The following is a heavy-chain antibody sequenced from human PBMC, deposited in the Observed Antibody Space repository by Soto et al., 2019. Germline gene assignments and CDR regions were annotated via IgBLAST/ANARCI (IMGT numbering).Heavy chain of an antibody. Sequence: ESGGGVVQPGRSLRLSCAASGFTFSSYAMHWVRQAPGKGLEWVAVISYDGSNKYYADSVKGRFTISRDNSKNTLYLQMNSLRAEDTAVYYCARPSSSWYNYYGMDVWGQGTTVTVSS. CDR2: ISYDGSNK. CDR3: ARPSSSWYNYYGMDV. D-gene: IGHD6-13*01. J-gene: IGHJ6*02. CDR1: GFTFSSYA. V-gene: IGHV3-30-3*01.